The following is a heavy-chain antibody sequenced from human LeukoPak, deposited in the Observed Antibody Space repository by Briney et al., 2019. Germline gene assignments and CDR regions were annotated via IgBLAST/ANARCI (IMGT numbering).Heavy chain of an antibody. CDR2: IYYSGST. Sequence: SETLSLTCTVSGGSISSYYWSWIRQPPGKGLEWIGYIYYSGSTNYNPSLKGRVTISVDTSKNQFSLKLSSVTAADTAVYYCASGIAVARYGMDVWGQGTTVTVSS. V-gene: IGHV4-59*08. CDR3: ASGIAVARYGMDV. J-gene: IGHJ6*02. D-gene: IGHD6-19*01. CDR1: GGSISSYY.